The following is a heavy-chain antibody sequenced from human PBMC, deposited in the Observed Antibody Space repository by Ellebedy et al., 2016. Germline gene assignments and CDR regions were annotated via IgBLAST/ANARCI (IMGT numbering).Heavy chain of an antibody. D-gene: IGHD6-13*01. CDR3: ARDLNFVAAAGKSRPYYYYGMDV. CDR1: GYTFTGYY. J-gene: IGHJ6*02. CDR2: INPNSGGT. V-gene: IGHV1-2*04. Sequence: ASVKVSXXASGYTFTGYYMHWVRQAPGQGLEWMGWINPNSGGTNYAQKFQGWVTMTRDTSISTAYMELSRLRSEDTAVYYCARDLNFVAAAGKSRPYYYYGMDVWGQGTTVTVSS.